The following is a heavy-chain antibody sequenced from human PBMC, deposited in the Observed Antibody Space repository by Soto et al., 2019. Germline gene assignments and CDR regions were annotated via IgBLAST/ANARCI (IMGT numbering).Heavy chain of an antibody. D-gene: IGHD3-10*01. J-gene: IGHJ6*03. Sequence: SETLSLTCTVSGGSISSSSYYWGWIRQPPGKGLEWIGSIYYSGSTYYNPSLKSRLTISVDTSKNQFSLKLSSVTAADTAVYYCSSGAGRRYYYYYMDVWGKGTTVTVSS. V-gene: IGHV4-39*01. CDR2: IYYSGST. CDR3: SSGAGRRYYYYYMDV. CDR1: GGSISSSSYY.